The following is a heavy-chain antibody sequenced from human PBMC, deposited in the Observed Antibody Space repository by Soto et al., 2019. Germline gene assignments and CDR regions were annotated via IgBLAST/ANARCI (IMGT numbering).Heavy chain of an antibody. J-gene: IGHJ5*01. CDR1: GGSLREFGHF. Sequence: PSETLSLTCTFSGGSLREFGHFWTWIRQRPGRGLEWIGYSTYTGVTYYSPSLQSRISISVDTSKNQFSLTLNSVTAADTAVYYCATDSGGPPLNRFDSWGQGTLVTVSS. CDR3: ATDSGGPPLNRFDS. CDR2: STYTGVT. V-gene: IGHV4-31*03. D-gene: IGHD3-16*01.